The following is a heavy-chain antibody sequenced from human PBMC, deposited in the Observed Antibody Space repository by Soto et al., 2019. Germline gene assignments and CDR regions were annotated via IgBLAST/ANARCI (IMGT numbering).Heavy chain of an antibody. CDR3: TTVPYSTKKIALFAY. Sequence: GGSLRLSCAASGFTFSNAWINWVRQAPGKGLEWVGRIKSKTDGGTTDYAEPVKGRFAISRDDSNNMVYLQMNSLKIEDTAVYNFTTVPYSTKKIALFAYWAHGPLVPVPS. CDR1: GFTFSNAW. CDR2: IKSKTDGGTT. D-gene: IGHD2-8*01. V-gene: IGHV3-15*07. J-gene: IGHJ4*01.